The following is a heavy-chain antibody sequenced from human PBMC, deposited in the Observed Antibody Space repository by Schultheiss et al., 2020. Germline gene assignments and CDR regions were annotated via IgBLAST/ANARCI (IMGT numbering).Heavy chain of an antibody. J-gene: IGHJ3*02. D-gene: IGHD5-12*01. CDR3: AKDGRLRALTNDAFDI. CDR1: GFTFDDYA. Sequence: SLKISCAASGFTFDDYAMHWVRQAPGKGLEWVSGISWNSGSIGYADSVKGRFTISRDNAKNSLYLQMNSLRAEDTALYYCAKDGRLRALTNDAFDIWGQGTMVTVSS. V-gene: IGHV3-9*01. CDR2: ISWNSGSI.